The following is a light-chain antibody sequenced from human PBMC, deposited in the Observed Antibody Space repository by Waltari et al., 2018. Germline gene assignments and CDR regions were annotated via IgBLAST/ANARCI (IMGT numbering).Light chain of an antibody. CDR3: QSYDISLSGYV. CDR2: GNR. Sequence: YQHLPGTAPQRLIHGNRNRPSGVPDRCSGSKSGTSASLTITGLQADDEADYYCQSYDISLSGYVFGTGTKVTVL. J-gene: IGLJ1*01. V-gene: IGLV1-40*01.